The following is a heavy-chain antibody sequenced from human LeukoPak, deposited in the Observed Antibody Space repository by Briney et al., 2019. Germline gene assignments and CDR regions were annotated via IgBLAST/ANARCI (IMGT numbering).Heavy chain of an antibody. CDR2: IYPGYSDT. V-gene: IGHV5-51*01. J-gene: IGHJ4*02. D-gene: IGHD3-10*01. CDR1: GYSFTYYW. CDR3: ARHGGYGSGSPLYYFDR. Sequence: GESLKISCKGSGYSFTYYWIGWVRQMPGKGLEWMGIIYPGYSDTRYSPSFQGQVTISPDKPITTPYLQWSSLKASDPATYYGARHGGYGSGSPLYYFDRWGQGAMVSVCS.